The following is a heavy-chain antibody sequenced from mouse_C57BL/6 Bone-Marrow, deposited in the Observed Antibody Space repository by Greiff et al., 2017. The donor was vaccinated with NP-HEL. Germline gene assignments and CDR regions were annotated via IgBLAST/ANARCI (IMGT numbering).Heavy chain of an antibody. D-gene: IGHD2-5*01. CDR1: GFTFSDYY. Sequence: EVMLVESGGGLVQPGGSLKLSCAASGFTFSDYYMYWVRQTPEKRLEWVAYISNGGGSTYYPDTVKGRFTSSRDNAKNTLYLQMSRLKSEDTAMYYCARHTIVTTDFDYWGQGTTLTVSS. V-gene: IGHV5-12*01. J-gene: IGHJ2*01. CDR3: ARHTIVTTDFDY. CDR2: ISNGGGST.